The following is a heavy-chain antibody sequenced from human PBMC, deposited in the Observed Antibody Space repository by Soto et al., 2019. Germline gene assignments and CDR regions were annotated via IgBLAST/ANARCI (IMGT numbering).Heavy chain of an antibody. J-gene: IGHJ4*02. CDR2: IYYSGST. D-gene: IGHD3-22*01. Sequence: SETLSLTCTVSGGSISSYYWSWIRQPPGKGLEWIGYIYYSGSTNYNPSLNSRVTISVDTSKNQFSLKLSSVTAADTAVYYCARDLSDSSGYYYSYFDYWGQGTLVTVSS. CDR3: ARDLSDSSGYYYSYFDY. CDR1: GGSISSYY. V-gene: IGHV4-59*01.